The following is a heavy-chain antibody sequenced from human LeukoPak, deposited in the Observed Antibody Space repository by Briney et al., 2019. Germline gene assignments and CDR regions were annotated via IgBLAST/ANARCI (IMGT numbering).Heavy chain of an antibody. J-gene: IGHJ5*02. CDR3: ARGSVTTHP. D-gene: IGHD4-17*01. CDR1: GGSISSYY. V-gene: IGHV4-59*01. Sequence: SETLSLTCTVSGGSISSYYWSWIRQPPGKGLEWIGYIYYSGSTNYNPSLKSRVTISADTSKNQFSLKLSSVTAADTAVYYCARGSVTTHPWGQGTLVTVSS. CDR2: IYYSGST.